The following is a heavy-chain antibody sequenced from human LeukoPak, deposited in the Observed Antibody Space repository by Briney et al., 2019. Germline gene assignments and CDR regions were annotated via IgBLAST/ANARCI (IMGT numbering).Heavy chain of an antibody. CDR2: ISSNGGGT. CDR3: ASRYGAPPY. D-gene: IGHD4-17*01. V-gene: IGHV3-64D*06. J-gene: IGHJ4*02. Sequence: GGSLRLSCAASGFTFSSYSMNWVRQAPGKGLEYVSGISSNGGGTYYADSVKGRFTISRDNSKNTLYLQMSSLRTDDTAVYYCASRYGAPPYWGQGTLVTVSS. CDR1: GFTFSSYS.